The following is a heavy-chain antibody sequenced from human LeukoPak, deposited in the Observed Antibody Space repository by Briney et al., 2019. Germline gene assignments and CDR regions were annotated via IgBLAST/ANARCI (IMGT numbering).Heavy chain of an antibody. CDR1: GFTFSSYW. V-gene: IGHV3-7*01. Sequence: RGSLRLSCAASGFTFSSYWMSWVRQAPGKGLEWVANIKQDGSEKYYVDSVKGRFTISRDNAKNSLYLQMNSLRAEDTAVYYCARMYSSSWPHYYYYMDVWGKGTTVTVSS. CDR2: IKQDGSEK. J-gene: IGHJ6*03. D-gene: IGHD6-13*01. CDR3: ARMYSSSWPHYYYYMDV.